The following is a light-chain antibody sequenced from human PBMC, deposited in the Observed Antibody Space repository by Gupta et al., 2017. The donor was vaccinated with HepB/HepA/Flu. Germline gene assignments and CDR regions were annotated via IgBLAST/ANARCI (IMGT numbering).Light chain of an antibody. J-gene: IGKJ5*01. V-gene: IGKV1-39*01. CDR1: RTISKF. CDR2: GAS. Sequence: DIQSTQWPSSLSASVGDRVTITCRASRTISKFLTWYQQTPGKAPKLLISGASIRPNGVPPRFSGSGSETDFTLTISNRQPEDFATYYCQQSANIPQVTFGQGTRLEIK. CDR3: QQSANIPQVT.